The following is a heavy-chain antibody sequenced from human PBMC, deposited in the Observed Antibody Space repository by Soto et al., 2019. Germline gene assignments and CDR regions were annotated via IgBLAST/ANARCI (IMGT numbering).Heavy chain of an antibody. V-gene: IGHV4-59*01. J-gene: IGHJ4*02. Sequence: SETLSLNCTVSGGSISSYYWSWIRQPPGKGLEWIGYSGSTNYNPSLKSRVTMSVDTSKNQFSLKLSSVTAADTAVYYCARTGNYFGYWGQGTLVTVSS. CDR2: SGST. CDR3: ARTGNYFGY. CDR1: GGSISSYY.